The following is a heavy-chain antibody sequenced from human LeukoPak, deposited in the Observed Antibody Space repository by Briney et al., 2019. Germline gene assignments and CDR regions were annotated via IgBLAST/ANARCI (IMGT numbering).Heavy chain of an antibody. Sequence: SETLSLTCTVSGDSISSGDYYWSWIRQPAGKGLEWIGRISSSGSTNYNPSLKSRVTMSVDTSKNQFSLKLSSVTAADTAVYYCARMYYYGSGSYYPTFDYWGQGTLVTVSS. J-gene: IGHJ4*02. CDR3: ARMYYYGSGSYYPTFDY. CDR2: ISSSGST. V-gene: IGHV4-61*02. CDR1: GDSISSGDYY. D-gene: IGHD3-10*01.